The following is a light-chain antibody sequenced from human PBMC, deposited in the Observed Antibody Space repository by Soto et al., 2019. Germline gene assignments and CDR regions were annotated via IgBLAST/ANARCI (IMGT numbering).Light chain of an antibody. CDR3: HQRQSWPRT. CDR2: LAS. J-gene: IGKJ1*01. V-gene: IGKV3-11*01. Sequence: EIVLTQSPATLSSFPGDRVTLSCRARQAVNTRLAWYQHKPGQAPRLLIYLASNRAAGVPARFSGRGSGTDFTLTISNEEPEDFAVYYCHQRQSWPRTCGQGTTVDIK. CDR1: QAVNTR.